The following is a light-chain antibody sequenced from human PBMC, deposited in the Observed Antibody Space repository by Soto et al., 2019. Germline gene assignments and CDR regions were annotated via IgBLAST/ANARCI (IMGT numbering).Light chain of an antibody. CDR1: QTVGSSL. CDR3: HQYGSSQT. CDR2: GAS. J-gene: IGKJ1*01. V-gene: IGKV3-20*01. Sequence: EIVLTQSPGTLSLSPGERATLSCRASQTVGSSLLAWFQHKPGQAPRLLIYGASTRATGIPDRFSGSGSGTDFTLTISRLEPEDFAVYYCHQYGSSQTFGQGTKV.